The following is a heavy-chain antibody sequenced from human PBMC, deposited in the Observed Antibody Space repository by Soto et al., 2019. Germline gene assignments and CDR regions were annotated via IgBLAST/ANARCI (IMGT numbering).Heavy chain of an antibody. V-gene: IGHV3-23*01. D-gene: IGHD3-3*01. J-gene: IGHJ4*02. Sequence: EVQLLESGGGLVQPGGSLRLSCAASGFTFSSYAMSWVRQAPGKGLEWVSAISGSGGSTYYADSVKGRFTISRDNSRNTLDLQMNSRRAEDTAVYYCAKARAQYYDVWSGYPVDYWGQGTLVTVSS. CDR1: GFTFSSYA. CDR2: ISGSGGST. CDR3: AKARAQYYDVWSGYPVDY.